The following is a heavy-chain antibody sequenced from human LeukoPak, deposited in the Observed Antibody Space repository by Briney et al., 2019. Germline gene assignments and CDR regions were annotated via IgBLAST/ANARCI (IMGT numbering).Heavy chain of an antibody. CDR2: INPSGGGT. Sequence: ASVKVSCKTSGYSFTSYYIHWVRQAPGQGLEWMGIINPSGGGTTYAQKFQGRLTMASDTSTSTVYMELSSLRSEDTAMYYCARSSAYYNEADIWGQGTMLTVSS. V-gene: IGHV1-46*01. CDR1: GYSFTSYY. J-gene: IGHJ3*02. D-gene: IGHD1-26*01. CDR3: ARSSAYYNEADI.